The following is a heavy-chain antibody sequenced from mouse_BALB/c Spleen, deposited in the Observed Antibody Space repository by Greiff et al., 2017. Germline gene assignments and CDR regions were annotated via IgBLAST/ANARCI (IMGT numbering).Heavy chain of an antibody. CDR1: GFTFSSFG. J-gene: IGHJ2*01. V-gene: IGHV5-17*02. Sequence: EVKVVESGGGLVQPGGSRKLSCAASGFTFSSFGMHWVRQAPEKGLEWVAYISSGSSTIYYADTVKGRFTISRDNPKNTLFLQMTSLRSEDTAMYYCAIDRSLFDYWGQGTTLTVSS. CDR2: ISSGSSTI. D-gene: IGHD2-14*01. CDR3: AIDRSLFDY.